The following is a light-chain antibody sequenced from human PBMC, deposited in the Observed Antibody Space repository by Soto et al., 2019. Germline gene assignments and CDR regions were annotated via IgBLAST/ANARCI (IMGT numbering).Light chain of an antibody. J-gene: IGKJ1*01. CDR3: QQYNNWRT. Sequence: EIVLTQSPGTMSVSPGERATLSCRASQSVSSNLAWYQQKPGQAPRLRIYGASTRATGIPARFSGSGSGTEFTLTISSLQSEDFAVYYCQQYNNWRTFGQGTKVDIK. CDR1: QSVSSN. CDR2: GAS. V-gene: IGKV3-15*01.